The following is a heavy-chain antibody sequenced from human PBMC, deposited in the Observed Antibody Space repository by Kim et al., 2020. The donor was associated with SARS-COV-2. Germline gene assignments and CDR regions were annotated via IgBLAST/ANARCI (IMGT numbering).Heavy chain of an antibody. V-gene: IGHV4-34*01. J-gene: IGHJ6*03. Sequence: SETLSLTCAVYGGSFSGYYWSWIRQPPGKGLEWIGEINHSGSTNYNPSLKSRVTISVDTSKNQFSLKLSSVTAADTAVYYCARRFFYYYMDVWGKGTTVTVSS. CDR3: ARRFFYYYMDV. CDR2: INHSGST. CDR1: GGSFSGYY. D-gene: IGHD3-3*01.